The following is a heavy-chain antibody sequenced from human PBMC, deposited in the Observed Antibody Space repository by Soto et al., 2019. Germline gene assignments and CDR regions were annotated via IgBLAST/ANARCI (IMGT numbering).Heavy chain of an antibody. J-gene: IGHJ6*02. V-gene: IGHV5-10-1*01. D-gene: IGHD3-10*01. CDR2: IDPSDSYT. Sequence: PGESLKISCKGSGYSLTSYWISWVRQMPGKGLEWKGRIDPSDSYTNYSPSFQGHVTISADKSISTAYLQWSSLKASDTAMYYCARLGWFGEFDYYYYYGMDVWGQGTTVTVSS. CDR3: ARLGWFGEFDYYYYYGMDV. CDR1: GYSLTSYW.